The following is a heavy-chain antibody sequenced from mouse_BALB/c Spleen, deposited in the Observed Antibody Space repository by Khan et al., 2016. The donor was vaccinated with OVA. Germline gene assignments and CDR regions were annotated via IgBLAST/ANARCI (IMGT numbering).Heavy chain of an antibody. Sequence: VQLQQSGPELMKPGASVKISCKASGYSFTTYYMHWVKQSHGKSLEWSGYIDPFNGGNDYNQKFKGKATLTVDKSSSTAYMHLSSLTSEDSAVYYCARGTFDYWGQATLVTVSA. CDR2: IDPFNGGN. V-gene: IGHV1-34*01. CDR3: ARGTFDY. D-gene: IGHD3-3*01. CDR1: GYSFTTYY. J-gene: IGHJ3*01.